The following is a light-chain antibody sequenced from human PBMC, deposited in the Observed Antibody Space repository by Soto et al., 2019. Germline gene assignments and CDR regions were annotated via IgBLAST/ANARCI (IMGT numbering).Light chain of an antibody. CDR3: QQYGSSPWT. CDR1: QSVSSSY. Sequence: EIVLTQSPGTLSLSPWERATLSCRASQSVSSSYLACYQQKPCQAPRLLIDGASSRATGIPDRFSGSGSGTDFTLTISRLEPEDFAVYYCQQYGSSPWTFGQGTKVDTK. CDR2: GAS. V-gene: IGKV3-20*01. J-gene: IGKJ1*01.